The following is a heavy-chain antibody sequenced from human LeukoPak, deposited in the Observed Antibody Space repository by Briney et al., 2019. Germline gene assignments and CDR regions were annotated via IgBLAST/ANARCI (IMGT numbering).Heavy chain of an antibody. CDR3: ASQLGARFWFDP. J-gene: IGHJ5*02. CDR1: GGSFSGYY. V-gene: IGHV4-34*01. CDR2: INHSGST. Sequence: SETLSLTCAVYGGSFSGYYWSWICQPPGKGLEWIGEINHSGSTNYNPSLKSRVTISVDTSKNQFSLKLSSVTAADTAVYYCASQLGARFWFDPWGQGTLVTVSS. D-gene: IGHD3-16*01.